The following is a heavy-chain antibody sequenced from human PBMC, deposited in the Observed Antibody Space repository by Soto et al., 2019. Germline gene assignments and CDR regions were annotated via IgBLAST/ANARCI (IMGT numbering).Heavy chain of an antibody. CDR1: GGSVSSGSYY. CDR3: ARDFFSGWYDYYGMDA. D-gene: IGHD6-19*01. V-gene: IGHV4-61*01. J-gene: IGHJ6*02. Sequence: SETLSLTCTVSGGSVSSGSYYWSWIRQPPGKGLEWIGYIYYSGSTNYNPSLKSRVTISVDTSKNQFSLKLSSVTAADTAVYYCARDFFSGWYDYYGMDAWGQGTTVTVSS. CDR2: IYYSGST.